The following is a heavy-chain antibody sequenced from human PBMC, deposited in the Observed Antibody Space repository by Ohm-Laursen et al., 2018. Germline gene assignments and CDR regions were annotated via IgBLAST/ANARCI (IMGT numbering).Heavy chain of an antibody. V-gene: IGHV3-11*01. D-gene: IGHD2-15*01. Sequence: SLRLSCAASGFTLSDHYMTWIRQAPGKGLEWVSYISSSGSSINYADSVKGRFTISRDNAKNSLYLQMNSLRADDTALYFCAKARSAVVFAASNHWGQGALVTVSS. CDR2: ISSSGSSI. CDR1: GFTLSDHY. CDR3: AKARSAVVFAASNH. J-gene: IGHJ5*02.